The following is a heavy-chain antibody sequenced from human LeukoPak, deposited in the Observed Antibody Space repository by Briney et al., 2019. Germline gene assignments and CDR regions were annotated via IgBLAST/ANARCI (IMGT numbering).Heavy chain of an antibody. D-gene: IGHD3-10*01. Sequence: GASVKVSCKASGYTFTSYAMHWVRQAPGQRLEWMGWINAGNGNTKYSQKFQGRVTITRDTSASTAYMELSSLRSEDTAVYYCARDKPYGSGSHYIREYYGMDVWGKGTTVTVSS. CDR1: GYTFTSYA. CDR3: ARDKPYGSGSHYIREYYGMDV. J-gene: IGHJ6*04. V-gene: IGHV1-3*01. CDR2: INAGNGNT.